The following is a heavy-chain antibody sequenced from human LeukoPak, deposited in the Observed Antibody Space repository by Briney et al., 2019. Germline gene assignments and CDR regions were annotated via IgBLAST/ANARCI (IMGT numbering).Heavy chain of an antibody. CDR1: GGSISGYY. CDR3: AKDANYHASDPYYHPLEI. Sequence: SETLSLTCTVSGGSISGYYWSWIRQPPGKGLECIGYIYSSGTTNYNPSLKSQITISLDTSKNQFCLKLSSVSGADPAVYYCAKDANYHASDPYYHPLEIWRQGTLVTVSS. D-gene: IGHD3-10*01. J-gene: IGHJ3*02. CDR2: IYSSGTT. V-gene: IGHV4-59*01.